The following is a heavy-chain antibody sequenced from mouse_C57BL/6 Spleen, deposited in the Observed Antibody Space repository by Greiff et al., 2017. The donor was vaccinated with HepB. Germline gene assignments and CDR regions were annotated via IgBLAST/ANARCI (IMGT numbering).Heavy chain of an antibody. D-gene: IGHD1-3*01. CDR2: IYPGDGDT. J-gene: IGHJ1*03. CDR3: ARGKSNYGYFDV. V-gene: IGHV1-80*01. Sequence: VQRVESGAELVKPGASVKISCKASGYAFSSYWMNWVKQRPGKGLEWIGQIYPGDGDTNYNGKFKGKATLTADKSSSTAYMQLSSLTSEDSAVYFCARGKSNYGYFDVWGTGTTVTVSS. CDR1: GYAFSSYW.